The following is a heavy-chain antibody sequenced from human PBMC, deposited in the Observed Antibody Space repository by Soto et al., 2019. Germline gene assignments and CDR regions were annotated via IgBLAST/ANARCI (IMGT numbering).Heavy chain of an antibody. V-gene: IGHV1-69*13. D-gene: IGHD3-22*01. CDR3: ARGSSPYYYDSSGYYFSDYYYGMDV. J-gene: IGHJ6*02. CDR2: IIPIFGTA. Sequence: ASVKVSCKASGGTFSSYAISWVRQAPGQGLEWMGGIIPIFGTANYAQKFQGRVTITADESTSTAYMELSSLRSEDTAVYYCARGSSPYYYDSSGYYFSDYYYGMDVWGQGTTVTVSS. CDR1: GGTFSSYA.